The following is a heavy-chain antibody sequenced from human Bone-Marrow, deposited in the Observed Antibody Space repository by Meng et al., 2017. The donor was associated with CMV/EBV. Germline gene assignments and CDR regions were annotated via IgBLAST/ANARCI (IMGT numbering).Heavy chain of an antibody. CDR3: ANPPVYRIAPPNWFDP. J-gene: IGHJ5*02. Sequence: GESLKISCAASGFTFRSYAMSWVRQAPGKGLEWVSGISGSGGGSTDYADSVKGRFTISRDNSKNTLYLQMNSLRAEDTAVYYCANPPVYRIAPPNWFDPWGQGTLVTVSS. CDR2: ISGSGGGST. V-gene: IGHV3-23*01. CDR1: GFTFRSYA. D-gene: IGHD6-13*01.